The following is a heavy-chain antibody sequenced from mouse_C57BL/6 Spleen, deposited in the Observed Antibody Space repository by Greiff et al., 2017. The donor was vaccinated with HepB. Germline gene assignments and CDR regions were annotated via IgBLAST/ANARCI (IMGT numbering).Heavy chain of an antibody. CDR3: AREAYSNYFDY. J-gene: IGHJ2*01. Sequence: VMLVESGGGLVKPGGSLKLSCAASGFTFSSYAMSWVRQTPEKRLEWVATISDGGSYTYYPDNVKGRFTISRDNAKNNLYLQMSHLKSEDTAMYYCAREAYSNYFDYWGQGTTLTVSS. D-gene: IGHD2-5*01. V-gene: IGHV5-4*01. CDR2: ISDGGSYT. CDR1: GFTFSSYA.